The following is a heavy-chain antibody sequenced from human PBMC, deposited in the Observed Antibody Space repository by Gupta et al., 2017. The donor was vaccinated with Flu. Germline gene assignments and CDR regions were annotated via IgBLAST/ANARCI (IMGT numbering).Heavy chain of an antibody. CDR3: AKDNSEYYYDSSGYYDY. CDR1: GFTFVVYT. D-gene: IGHD3-22*01. J-gene: IGHJ4*02. Sequence: EVQLVESGGVVVEPGGSLRRSCAAFGFTFVVYTLYWVRQPPGKGLECVSLISWDGCSTYYADSVKGRFTISRDNSKNSLYLQMNSLRTEDTALYYCAKDNSEYYYDSSGYYDYWGQGTLVTVSS. CDR2: ISWDGCST. V-gene: IGHV3-43*01.